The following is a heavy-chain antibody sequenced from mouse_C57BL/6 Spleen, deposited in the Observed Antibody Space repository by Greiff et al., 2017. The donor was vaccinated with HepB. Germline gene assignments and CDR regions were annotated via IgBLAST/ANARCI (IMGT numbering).Heavy chain of an antibody. CDR2: ISSGSSTI. V-gene: IGHV5-17*01. Sequence: EVQRVESGGGLVKPGGSLKISCAASGFTFSDYGMHWVRQAPEKGLEWVAYISSGSSTIYYADTVKGRVTISRDNAKNTMFVQMNSLRSEDAAMYYCARHSPYCGSIDFDYWGQGTTLTVSS. J-gene: IGHJ2*01. CDR3: ARHSPYCGSIDFDY. D-gene: IGHD1-1*01. CDR1: GFTFSDYG.